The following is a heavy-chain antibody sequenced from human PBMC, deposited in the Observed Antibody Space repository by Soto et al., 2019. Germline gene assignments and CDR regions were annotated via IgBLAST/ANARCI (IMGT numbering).Heavy chain of an antibody. D-gene: IGHD4-17*01. CDR2: INHSGST. J-gene: IGHJ3*02. CDR1: GGSFSGYY. Sequence: QVQLQQWGAGLLKPSETLSLTCAVYGGSFSGYYWSWIRQPPGKGLEWIGEINHSGSTNYNPSLKIRVTISVDTSKNQFSLKLSSVTAADTAVYYCAEETFSYGDYHDAFDIWGQGTMVTVSS. V-gene: IGHV4-34*01. CDR3: AEETFSYGDYHDAFDI.